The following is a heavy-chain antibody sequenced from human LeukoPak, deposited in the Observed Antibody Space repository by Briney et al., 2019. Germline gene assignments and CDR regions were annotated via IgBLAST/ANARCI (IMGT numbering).Heavy chain of an antibody. Sequence: SETLSVTCTEPGDSIRTYYWSWIRHQPGERLEWMGYISYSGSTNYNPSLKSRVTISLDTSKNQFALKLSSVTAADTAVYYCARSIIGPRSKFDYWGQGTLVTVAS. J-gene: IGHJ4*02. CDR2: ISYSGST. CDR1: GDSIRTYY. V-gene: IGHV4-59*08. CDR3: ARSIIGPRSKFDY. D-gene: IGHD3/OR15-3a*01.